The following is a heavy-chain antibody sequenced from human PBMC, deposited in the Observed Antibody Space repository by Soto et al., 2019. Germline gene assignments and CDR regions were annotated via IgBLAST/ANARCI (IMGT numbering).Heavy chain of an antibody. CDR1: GGTFNNYG. D-gene: IGHD3-9*01. CDR2: IIPMIPRT. J-gene: IGHJ4*02. CDR3: ASWDYDVLTGYSYDD. V-gene: IGHV1-69*01. Sequence: QVQLVQSGAEVKKPGSSVKVSYKASGGTFNNYGMGWVRQAPGQGLEWMGGIIPMIPRTNYAQKFQGRVTLTADASRSTAYMELRSLRSEDTAVYYCASWDYDVLTGYSYDDWGQGTLVTVSS.